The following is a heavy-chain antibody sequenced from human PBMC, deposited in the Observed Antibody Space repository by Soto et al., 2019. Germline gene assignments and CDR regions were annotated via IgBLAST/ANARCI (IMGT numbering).Heavy chain of an antibody. CDR3: ARFAKEENPKVGSWYYFDY. D-gene: IGHD6-13*01. J-gene: IGHJ4*02. Sequence: QVQLQESGPGLVKPSQTLSLTCTVSGGSISSGGYFWSWVRQHPGKGLEWIGNIYYSGRTYYNPSLNSQVTISVDTSKNQFSLNLSSVTAADTAVYYCARFAKEENPKVGSWYYFDYWGQGTRVTVSS. CDR1: GGSISSGGYF. CDR2: IYYSGRT. V-gene: IGHV4-31*01.